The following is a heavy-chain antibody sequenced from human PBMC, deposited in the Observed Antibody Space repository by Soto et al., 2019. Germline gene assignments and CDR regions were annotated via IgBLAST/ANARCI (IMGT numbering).Heavy chain of an antibody. CDR3: ARVLAWDSGDP. J-gene: IGHJ5*02. V-gene: IGHV3-11*05. Sequence: QVQLVESGGGLVKPGGSLRLSCAASGFTFSDYYMSWIRQAPGKGLEWVSYISSSSSYTNYADSVKGRFTISRDNAKNSLYLQMNSLRAEDTAVYYWARVLAWDSGDPWGQGTLVTVSS. CDR2: ISSSSSYT. CDR1: GFTFSDYY. D-gene: IGHD3-3*01.